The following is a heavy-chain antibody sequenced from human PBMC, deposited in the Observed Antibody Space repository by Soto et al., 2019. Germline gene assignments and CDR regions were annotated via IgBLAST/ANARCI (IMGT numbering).Heavy chain of an antibody. D-gene: IGHD4-4*01. Sequence: ASVKVSCKVSGYTLTELSMHWVRQAPGKGLEWMGGFDPEDGETIYAQKFQGRVTMTEDTSTDTAYMELSSLRSEDTAVYYCAIHHLLTTVTRYYGMDVWGQGTTVTVSS. CDR3: AIHHLLTTVTRYYGMDV. CDR2: FDPEDGET. CDR1: GYTLTELS. V-gene: IGHV1-24*01. J-gene: IGHJ6*02.